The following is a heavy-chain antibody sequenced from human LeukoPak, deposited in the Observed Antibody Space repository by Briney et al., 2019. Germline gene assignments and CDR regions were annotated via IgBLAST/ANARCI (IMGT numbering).Heavy chain of an antibody. CDR1: GGSISSGGYY. J-gene: IGHJ4*02. CDR3: ARERYFDY. Sequence: MSSETLSLTCTVSGGSISSGGYYWSWIRQHPGKGLEWIGYIYYSGSTYYNPSLKSRVTISVDTSKNQFSLKLSSVTAADTAVYYCARERYFDYWGQGTLVTVSS. V-gene: IGHV4-31*03. CDR2: IYYSGST.